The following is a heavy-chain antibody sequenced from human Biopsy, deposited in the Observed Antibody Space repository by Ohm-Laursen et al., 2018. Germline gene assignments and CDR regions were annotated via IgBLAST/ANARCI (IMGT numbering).Heavy chain of an antibody. CDR1: GGSMSDHY. D-gene: IGHD6-19*01. J-gene: IGHJ6*02. V-gene: IGHV4-59*11. Sequence: PGTLSLTCTVSGGSMSDHYWSWLRQTPGKGLEWLGYIYYTGKTTYNPSLESRITISVDTPKNKFSLQLDSMTAADTAVYYCGRVWLWRGYGMDVWGQGTTVTVSS. CDR3: GRVWLWRGYGMDV. CDR2: IYYTGKT.